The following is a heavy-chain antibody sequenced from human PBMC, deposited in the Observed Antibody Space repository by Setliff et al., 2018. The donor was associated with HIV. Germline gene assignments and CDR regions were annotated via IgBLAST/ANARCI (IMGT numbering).Heavy chain of an antibody. Sequence: SETLSLTCTVSSDSIRFYYWTWIRQPPGKGLEWIGNIYYTGSTNYNPSLKSRITISIDTSKSQFSLKLTSVAAADTAVYYCARLSVVIHATFDVWGHGTMVTVSS. V-gene: IGHV4-59*01. CDR2: IYYTGST. CDR3: ARLSVVIHATFDV. D-gene: IGHD3-22*01. J-gene: IGHJ3*01. CDR1: SDSIRFYY.